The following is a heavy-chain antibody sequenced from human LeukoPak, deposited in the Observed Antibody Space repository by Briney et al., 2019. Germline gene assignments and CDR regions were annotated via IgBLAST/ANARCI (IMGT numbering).Heavy chain of an antibody. CDR2: TSYDGSNK. J-gene: IGHJ4*02. Sequence: GRSLRLSCAASGFTFSSYGMHWVRQAPGKGLEWVAVTSYDGSNKYYVDSVKGRFTISRDNSKNTLYLQMNSLRAEDTAVYYCASDREPSRILLVADYWGQGTLVTVSS. CDR3: ASDREPSRILLVADY. D-gene: IGHD2-8*01. V-gene: IGHV3-30*03. CDR1: GFTFSSYG.